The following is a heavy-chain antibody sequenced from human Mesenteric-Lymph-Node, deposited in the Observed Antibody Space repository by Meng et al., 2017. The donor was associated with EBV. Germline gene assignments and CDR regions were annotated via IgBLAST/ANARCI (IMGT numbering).Heavy chain of an antibody. V-gene: IGHV1-2*06. J-gene: IGHJ4*02. CDR3: AREIRYDYVWGTSFDY. D-gene: IGHD3-16*01. CDR2: INPNGGAT. CDR1: GFTFIGYY. Sequence: VQLVQSGAEGTKPGGSVKVPCKASGFTFIGYYIHWVRQAPGQGPEWMGRINPNGGATKYPQKFQGRVTMPMDTSISTAYMEVSSLRSDDTAVYYCAREIRYDYVWGTSFDYWGQGTLVTVSS.